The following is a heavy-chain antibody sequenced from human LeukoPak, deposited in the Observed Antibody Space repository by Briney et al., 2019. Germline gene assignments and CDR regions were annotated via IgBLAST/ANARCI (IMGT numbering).Heavy chain of an antibody. Sequence: SETLSLTCTVSGGSVSSGSYYWSWIRQPPGKGLEWIGYIYSSGSTNYNPSLKSRVTISVDTSKNQFSLKLSSVTAADTAVYYCARAAAMVYFDYWGKGTLVTVSS. J-gene: IGHJ4*02. D-gene: IGHD5-18*01. CDR2: IYSSGST. CDR1: GGSVSSGSYY. CDR3: ARAAAMVYFDY. V-gene: IGHV4-61*01.